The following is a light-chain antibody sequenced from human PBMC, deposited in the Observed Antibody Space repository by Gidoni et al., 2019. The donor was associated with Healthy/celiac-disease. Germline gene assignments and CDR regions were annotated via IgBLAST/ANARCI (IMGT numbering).Light chain of an antibody. CDR3: QQANSFPIP. V-gene: IGKV1-12*01. Sequence: DIQMTQSPSSVSASVGDRVTITCRASQNIITWLAWYQQKPGKAPKFLIYGASTLHGGVPSRFSGSGSGTEFTLTISSLQPEDFATYYCQQANSFPIPFGQGTRLEL. CDR1: QNIITW. J-gene: IGKJ5*01. CDR2: GAS.